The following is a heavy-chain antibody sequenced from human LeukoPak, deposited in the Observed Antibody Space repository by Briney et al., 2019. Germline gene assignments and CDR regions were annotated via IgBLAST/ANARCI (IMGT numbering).Heavy chain of an antibody. J-gene: IGHJ5*02. D-gene: IGHD3-10*01. CDR1: GGTFSSYA. Sequence: EASVKVSCKASGGTFSSYAISWVRQAPGQGLEWMGGIIPIFGTANYAQKFQGRVTITTDESTSTAYMELSSLRSEDTAVYYCARRYGSGRIDWFDPWDQGTLVTVSS. V-gene: IGHV1-69*05. CDR3: ARRYGSGRIDWFDP. CDR2: IIPIFGTA.